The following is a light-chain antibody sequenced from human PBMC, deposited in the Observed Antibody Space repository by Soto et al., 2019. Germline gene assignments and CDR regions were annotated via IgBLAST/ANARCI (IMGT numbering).Light chain of an antibody. V-gene: IGKV3-20*01. Sequence: EIVLTQSPATLSLSPVERATLSFRASQIVSSYLAWYQQKPGQAPRVIIFGVSTRASATPDRFRGSGSGTYFTLTISRLEPDDFALYYCQQYGNSPLTFGGGTKVDIK. CDR1: QIVSSY. CDR2: GVS. CDR3: QQYGNSPLT. J-gene: IGKJ4*01.